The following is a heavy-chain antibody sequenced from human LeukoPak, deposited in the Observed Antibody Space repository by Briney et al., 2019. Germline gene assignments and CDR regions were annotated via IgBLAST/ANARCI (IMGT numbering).Heavy chain of an antibody. Sequence: PSETLSLTCAVYGGSFSGYYWSWIRQPPGKGLEWIGEINHSGSTNYNPSLKSRVTISVDTSKNQFSLKLSSVTAADTAVYYCARHVRLRPYYFDYWGQGTLVTVSS. CDR3: ARHVRLRPYYFDY. J-gene: IGHJ4*02. D-gene: IGHD5-12*01. CDR2: INHSGST. CDR1: GGSFSGYY. V-gene: IGHV4-34*01.